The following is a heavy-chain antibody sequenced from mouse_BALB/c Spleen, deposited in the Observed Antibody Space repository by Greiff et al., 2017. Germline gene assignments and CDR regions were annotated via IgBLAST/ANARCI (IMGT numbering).Heavy chain of an antibody. D-gene: IGHD2-4*01. V-gene: IGHV3-8*02. CDR1: GDSITSGY. Sequence: EVQLQQSGPSLVKPSQTLSLTCSVTGDSITSGYWNWIRKFPGNKLEYMGYISYSGSTYYNPSLKSRISITRDTSKNQYYLQLNSVTTEDTATYYCARYFDYDGSYFDYWGQGTTLTVSS. CDR3: ARYFDYDGSYFDY. CDR2: ISYSGST. J-gene: IGHJ2*01.